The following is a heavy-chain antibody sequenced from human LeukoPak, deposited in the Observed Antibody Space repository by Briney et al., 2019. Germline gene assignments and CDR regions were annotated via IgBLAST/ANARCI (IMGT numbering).Heavy chain of an antibody. CDR1: GITLSNYG. Sequence: GGSLRLSCVVSGITLSNYGMSWVRQAPGKGLEWVSSSGTRSGTKYYADSVMGRFTISRDSAMNSVSLQINSLRAEDTAVYYCLLQMTYGELSDPDFRGQGTLVTVSS. CDR3: LLQMTYGELSDPDF. D-gene: IGHD3-16*02. J-gene: IGHJ4*02. CDR2: SGTRSGTK. V-gene: IGHV3-21*01.